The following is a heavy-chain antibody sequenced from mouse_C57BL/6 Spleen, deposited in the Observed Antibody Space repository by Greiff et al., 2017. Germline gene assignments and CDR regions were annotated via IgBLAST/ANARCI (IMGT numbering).Heavy chain of an antibody. CDR2: IDPENGDT. J-gene: IGHJ3*01. V-gene: IGHV14-4*01. Sequence: EVQLQQSGAELVRPGASVKLSCTASGFNIKDDYMHWVKQRPEQGLEWIGWIDPENGDTEYASKFQGKATITADTSSNTAYLQLSSLTSEDTAVYYCTPIYEGSFGFAYWGQGTLVTVAA. CDR3: TPIYEGSFGFAY. D-gene: IGHD2-3*01. CDR1: GFNIKDDY.